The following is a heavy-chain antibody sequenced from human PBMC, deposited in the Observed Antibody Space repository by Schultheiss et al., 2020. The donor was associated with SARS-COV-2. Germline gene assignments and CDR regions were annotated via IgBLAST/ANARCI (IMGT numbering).Heavy chain of an antibody. CDR2: INPNSGGT. CDR3: ARAPYGSGTLADN. Sequence: ASVKVSCKASGYTFTGYYMHWVRQAPGQGLEWMGWINPNSGGTNYAQKFQGWVTMTRDTSISTAYMELSRLRSDDTAVYYCARAPYGSGTLADNWGQGTLVTVSS. D-gene: IGHD3-10*01. CDR1: GYTFTGYY. V-gene: IGHV1-2*04. J-gene: IGHJ4*02.